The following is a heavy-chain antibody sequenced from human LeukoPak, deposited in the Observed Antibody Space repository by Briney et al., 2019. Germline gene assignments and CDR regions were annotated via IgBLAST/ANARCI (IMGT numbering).Heavy chain of an antibody. J-gene: IGHJ6*04. CDR3: ASLADIVVVPAAIGGYYYYYGMDV. D-gene: IGHD2-2*01. CDR2: IIPIFGTA. Sequence: SVKVSCKASGGTFSSYAISWVRQAPGQGLAWMGGIIPIFGTASYAQKFQGRVTITADKSTSTAYMELSSLRSEDTAVYYCASLADIVVVPAAIGGYYYYYGMDVWGKGTTVTVSS. CDR1: GGTFSSYA. V-gene: IGHV1-69*06.